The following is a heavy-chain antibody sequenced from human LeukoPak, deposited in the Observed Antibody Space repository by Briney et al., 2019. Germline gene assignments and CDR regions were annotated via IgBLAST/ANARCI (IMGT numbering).Heavy chain of an antibody. CDR1: GYSISSGYY. V-gene: IGHV4-38-2*02. D-gene: IGHD5-18*01. CDR3: ARVGGSSGIQLWFLGDFDY. J-gene: IGHJ4*02. CDR2: IYHSGST. Sequence: SETLSLTCTVSGYSISSGYYWGWIRQPPGKGLEWIGSIYHSGSTYYNPSLKSRVTISVDTSKNQFSLKLSSVTAADTAVYYCARVGGSSGIQLWFLGDFDYWGQGTLVTVSS.